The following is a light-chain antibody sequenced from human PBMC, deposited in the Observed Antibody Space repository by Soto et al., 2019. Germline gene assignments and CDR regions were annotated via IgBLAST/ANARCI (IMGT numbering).Light chain of an antibody. CDR2: VAS. Sequence: DIQVTQSPSSLSASIGDRVTITCRASQSISTFLNWYQQKPGKAPNLLIYVASNLQTGVPSRFSGSGSGTDFSLTISSLQHEDFATYYCQQSYRAPYTFGQGTTLEIK. V-gene: IGKV1-39*01. CDR3: QQSYRAPYT. J-gene: IGKJ2*01. CDR1: QSISTF.